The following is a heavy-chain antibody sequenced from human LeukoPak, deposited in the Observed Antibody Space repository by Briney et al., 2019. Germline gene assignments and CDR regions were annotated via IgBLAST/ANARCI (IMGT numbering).Heavy chain of an antibody. CDR1: GYSISSGYY. CDR3: ARQQQYYDFWSGYYRFDP. CDR2: IYHSGST. V-gene: IGHV4-38-2*01. J-gene: IGHJ5*02. Sequence: SETLSLTCAVSGYSISSGYYWGWIRQPPGKGLEWIGSIYHSGSTYYNPSLKSRVTISVDTSKNQFSLKLSSVTAADTAVYSCARQQQYYDFWSGYYRFDPWGQGTLVTVSS. D-gene: IGHD3-3*01.